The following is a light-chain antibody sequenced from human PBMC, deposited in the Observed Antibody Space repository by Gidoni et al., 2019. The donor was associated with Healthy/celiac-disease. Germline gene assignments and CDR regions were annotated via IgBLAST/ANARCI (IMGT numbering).Light chain of an antibody. J-gene: IGKJ4*01. CDR3: QSRLT. CDR2: WAS. Sequence: DIVITQSPASLAVSLGERATINCKSSQSVLSSSNNKNYLNWYQQKAGQPPKLLFYWASTRESGVPDRFSGGGSGTDFTLTISSLQAEDVAVYYCQSRLTFCGGTKVEIK. CDR1: QSVLSSSNNKNY. V-gene: IGKV4-1*01.